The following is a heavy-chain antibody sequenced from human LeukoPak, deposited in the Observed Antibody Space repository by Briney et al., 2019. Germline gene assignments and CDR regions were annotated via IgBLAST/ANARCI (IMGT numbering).Heavy chain of an antibody. D-gene: IGHD3-3*01. V-gene: IGHV3-23*01. CDR2: ISGSGGST. CDR1: GFTFSSYA. Sequence: GGSLRLSCAASGFTFSSYAMSWVRQAPGKGLEWVSAISGSGGSTYYADSVKGRFTISRDNSKTTLYLQMNSLRAEDTAVYYCAKAQFWSGYPDDASDIWGQGTMVTVSS. CDR3: AKAQFWSGYPDDASDI. J-gene: IGHJ3*02.